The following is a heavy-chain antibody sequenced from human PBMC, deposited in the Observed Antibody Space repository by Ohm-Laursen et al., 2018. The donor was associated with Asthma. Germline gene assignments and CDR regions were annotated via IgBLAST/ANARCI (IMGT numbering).Heavy chain of an antibody. D-gene: IGHD2-15*01. V-gene: IGHV3-30-3*01. CDR3: ARANIVVVVAATSFDY. CDR1: GFTFSSYA. J-gene: IGHJ4*02. Sequence: SLRLSCAASGFTFSSYAMHWVRQAPGKGLEWVAVISYDGSNKYYAGSVKGRFTISRDNSKNTLYLQMNSLRAEDTAVYYCARANIVVVVAATSFDYWGQGTLVTVSS. CDR2: ISYDGSNK.